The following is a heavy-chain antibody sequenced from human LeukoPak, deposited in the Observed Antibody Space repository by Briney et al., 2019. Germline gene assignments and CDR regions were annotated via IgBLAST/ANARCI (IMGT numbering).Heavy chain of an antibody. J-gene: IGHJ3*02. CDR3: ARDVDFWSGYPPTHDAFDI. CDR2: IKQDGSEK. CDR1: GFTFSSYA. Sequence: AGGSLRLSCAASGFTFSSYAMSWVRQAPGKGLEWVANIKQDGSEKYYVDSVKGRFTISRDNAKNSLYLQMNSLRAEDTAVYYCARDVDFWSGYPPTHDAFDIWGQGTMVTVSS. V-gene: IGHV3-7*01. D-gene: IGHD3-3*01.